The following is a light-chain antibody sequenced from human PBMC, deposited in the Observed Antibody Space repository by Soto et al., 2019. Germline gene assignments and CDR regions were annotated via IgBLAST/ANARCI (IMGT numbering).Light chain of an antibody. V-gene: IGKV1-5*01. Sequence: DVQMTQSPSTPAASVGVRVTITCRARENIKNWLAWYQQTPGKAPKVLISDASRLETGVPSRFSGSGYGTDFTLTITSLQTDDFGTYHCQQYDVHPKTFGQGGKVDIK. J-gene: IGKJ1*01. CDR1: ENIKNW. CDR3: QQYDVHPKT. CDR2: DAS.